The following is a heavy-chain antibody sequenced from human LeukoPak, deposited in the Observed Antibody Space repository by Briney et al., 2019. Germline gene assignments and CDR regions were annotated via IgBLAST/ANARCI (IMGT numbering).Heavy chain of an antibody. V-gene: IGHV3-23*01. CDR2: ISGSGGST. J-gene: IGHJ4*02. Sequence: SLRLSCAASGLTFSSYAMSWVRQAPGKGLEWVSAISGSGGSTYYADSVKGRFTISRDNSKNTLYLQMNSLRAEDTAVYYCAKDQYYDSSGYYPYWGQGTLVTVSS. CDR1: GLTFSSYA. CDR3: AKDQYYDSSGYYPY. D-gene: IGHD3-22*01.